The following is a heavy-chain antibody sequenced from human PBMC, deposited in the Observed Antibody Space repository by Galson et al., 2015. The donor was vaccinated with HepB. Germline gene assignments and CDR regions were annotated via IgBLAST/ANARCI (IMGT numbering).Heavy chain of an antibody. Sequence: SLRLSCAASGFTFSSYAMSWVRQAPGKGLEWVSAISGSGGSTYYADSVKGRFTISRDNSKNTLYLQMNSLRAEDTAVYYCAKARSGGLELRPPFDYWGQGTLVTVSS. CDR3: AKARSGGLELRPPFDY. J-gene: IGHJ4*02. CDR1: GFTFSSYA. D-gene: IGHD1-7*01. CDR2: ISGSGGST. V-gene: IGHV3-23*01.